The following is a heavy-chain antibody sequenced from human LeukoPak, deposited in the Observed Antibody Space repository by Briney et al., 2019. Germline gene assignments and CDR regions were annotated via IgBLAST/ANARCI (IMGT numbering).Heavy chain of an antibody. D-gene: IGHD3-10*01. V-gene: IGHV3-30*04. CDR1: GFTFSSYA. Sequence: GRSLRLSCAASGFTFSSYAMHWVRQAPGKGLEWVAVISYDGSNKYSADSVKGRFTISRDNSKNTLYLQMNSLRAEDTAVYYCARDSGDSGYNSPMVRGSYGMDVWGKGITVTVSS. CDR3: ARDSGDSGYNSPMVRGSYGMDV. CDR2: ISYDGSNK. J-gene: IGHJ6*04.